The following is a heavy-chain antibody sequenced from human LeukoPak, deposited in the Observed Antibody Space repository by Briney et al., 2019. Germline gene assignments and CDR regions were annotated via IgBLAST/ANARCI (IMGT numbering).Heavy chain of an antibody. D-gene: IGHD3-22*01. J-gene: IGHJ4*02. CDR1: GYTFIAYY. CDR2: INPNSGGT. CDR3: AREVPYDSSRYYQPFDY. Sequence: ASVKVSCKASGYTFIAYYMHWVRQAPGQGLEWMGWINPNSGGTNYAQKFQGRVTMTRDTSISTAYMDLSRLRSDDTAVYYCAREVPYDSSRYYQPFDYWGQGTLVTVSS. V-gene: IGHV1-2*02.